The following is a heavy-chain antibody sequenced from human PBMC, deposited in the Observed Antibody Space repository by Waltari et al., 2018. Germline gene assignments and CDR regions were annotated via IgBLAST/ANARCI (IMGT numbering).Heavy chain of an antibody. D-gene: IGHD6-13*01. J-gene: IGHJ4*02. V-gene: IGHV4-39*07. CDR2: IYYSGST. CDR3: ARDEGIAAAQEYYFDY. CDR1: GGPISSSSYY. Sequence: QLQLQESGPGLVKPSETLSLTCTVSGGPISSSSYYWGWIRQPPGKGLEWIGSIYYSGSTYYNPSLKSRVTISVDTSKNQFSLKLSSVTAADTAVYYCARDEGIAAAQEYYFDYWGQGTLVTVSS.